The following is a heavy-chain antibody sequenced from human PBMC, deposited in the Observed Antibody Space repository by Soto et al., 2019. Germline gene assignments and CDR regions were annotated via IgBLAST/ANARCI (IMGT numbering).Heavy chain of an antibody. Sequence: PSATLSLTCVVSGGSITSYDWSWIRQFPGKGLEWIAYTAYTGNTNYNPSLKSRVTISMDTSKNQLSLKLSSVTAADTAVYYCARDRITMIDYWGQGTLVTVSS. CDR3: ARDRITMIDY. J-gene: IGHJ4*02. V-gene: IGHV4-59*01. CDR2: TAYTGNT. D-gene: IGHD3-22*01. CDR1: GGSITSYD.